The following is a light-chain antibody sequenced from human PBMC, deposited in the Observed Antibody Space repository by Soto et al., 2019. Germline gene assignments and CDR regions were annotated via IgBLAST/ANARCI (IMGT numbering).Light chain of an antibody. CDR3: QKYNSALT. V-gene: IGKV1-27*01. CDR1: QDISNY. J-gene: IGKJ5*01. Sequence: DIQMTQSPSSLSASVGDRITITCRASQDISNYLAWYQQKPGKVPKLLIYSASTLQSGVPSRFSGSGSGTDFTLTISSLQPEDVATYFCQKYNSALTFGQGTQREIK. CDR2: SAS.